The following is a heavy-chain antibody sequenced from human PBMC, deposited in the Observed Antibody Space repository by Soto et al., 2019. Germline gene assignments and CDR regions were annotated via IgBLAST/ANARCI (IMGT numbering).Heavy chain of an antibody. D-gene: IGHD1-1*01. Sequence: ASVKVSCKASGYTFTSYGISWVRQAPGQGLEWMGWISAYNGNTNYAQKLQGRVTMTTDTSTSTAYMELRSLRSDDTAVYYCARDQPNDDAFDIWGQGAMVTVSS. CDR2: ISAYNGNT. V-gene: IGHV1-18*01. CDR1: GYTFTSYG. CDR3: ARDQPNDDAFDI. J-gene: IGHJ3*02.